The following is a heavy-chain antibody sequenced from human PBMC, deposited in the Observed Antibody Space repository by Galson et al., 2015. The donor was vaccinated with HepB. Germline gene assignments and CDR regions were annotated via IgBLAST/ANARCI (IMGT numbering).Heavy chain of an antibody. CDR3: AGGDTSYYWYAMDV. CDR1: GFTFSTYS. D-gene: IGHD3-16*01. Sequence: SLRLSCAASGFTFSTYSMNWVRQAPGKGLEWVSCISSSSSYIYYADSVKGRFTISRDNAKNSLYLQVNSLRAEDTAVYYCAGGDTSYYWYAMDVWGQGTTVTVSS. J-gene: IGHJ6*02. V-gene: IGHV3-21*01. CDR2: ISSSSSYI.